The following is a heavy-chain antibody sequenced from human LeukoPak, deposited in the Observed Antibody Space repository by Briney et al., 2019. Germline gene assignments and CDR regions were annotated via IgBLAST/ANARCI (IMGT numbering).Heavy chain of an antibody. CDR3: ARQGYSSSSGYNWFDP. CDR2: INPNSGGT. V-gene: IGHV1-2*06. Sequence: ASVTVSFKASGYTFSDYYIHWVRQAPGQGLEWMGRINPNSGGTNYAQKFQGRVTMTRDTSISTAYMELSRLRSDDTAVYYCARQGYSSSSGYNWFDPWGQGTLVTVSS. CDR1: GYTFSDYY. J-gene: IGHJ5*02. D-gene: IGHD6-6*01.